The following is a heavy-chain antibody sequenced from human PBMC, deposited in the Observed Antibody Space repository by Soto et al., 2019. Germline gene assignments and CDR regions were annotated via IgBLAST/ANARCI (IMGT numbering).Heavy chain of an antibody. CDR1: GGSISSSSCY. J-gene: IGHJ5*02. CDR2: IYYSWSP. V-gene: IGHV4-39*01. Sequence: QLQLQESGPGLVKPSETLSLTCTVSGGSISSSSCYWGWIRQPPGKGLEGMGSIYYSWSPYDTPSRNNQVTLPVDTAKNQCSPKLSYVAAPDTAVHYCARQSAVAGKWFCPWGQRNLVTVS. CDR3: ARQSAVAGKWFCP. D-gene: IGHD6-19*01.